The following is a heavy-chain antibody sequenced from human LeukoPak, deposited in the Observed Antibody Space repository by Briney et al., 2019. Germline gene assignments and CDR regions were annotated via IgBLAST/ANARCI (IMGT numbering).Heavy chain of an antibody. V-gene: IGHV4-39*01. Sequence: SETLSLTCTVSGGSISSSSYYWGWIRQPPGTGLEWIGSIYYSGSTYYNPSVKSRVTISVDTSKNQFSLKLSSVTAADTAVYYCARLVTGGILWFDPWGQGTLVTVSS. D-gene: IGHD2-8*02. CDR3: ARLVTGGILWFDP. CDR2: IYYSGST. J-gene: IGHJ5*02. CDR1: GGSISSSSYY.